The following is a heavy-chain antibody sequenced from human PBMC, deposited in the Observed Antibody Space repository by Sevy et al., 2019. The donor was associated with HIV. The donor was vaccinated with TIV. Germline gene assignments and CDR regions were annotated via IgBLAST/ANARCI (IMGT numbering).Heavy chain of an antibody. Sequence: ASVKVSCKASGGIFKTYGFSWVRQAPEQGPEWVGGIIPILGTTNYAQKFQDRVTISADEYTKTVHMELRNLRSEDTGVYYCARGGGNGWYYFDYWGQETLVTVSS. CDR1: GGIFKTYG. CDR2: IIPILGTT. J-gene: IGHJ4*02. D-gene: IGHD6-19*01. V-gene: IGHV1-69*13. CDR3: ARGGGNGWYYFDY.